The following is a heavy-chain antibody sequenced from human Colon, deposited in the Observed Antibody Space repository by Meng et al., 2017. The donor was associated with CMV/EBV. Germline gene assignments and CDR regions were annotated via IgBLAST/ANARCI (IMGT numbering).Heavy chain of an antibody. J-gene: IGHJ4*02. D-gene: IGHD2-8*01. Sequence: GESLKISCAASGFIFSNSWMIWVRRAPGKGLEWVAKTNEDGSDKYYVDSVKGRFTIFRDNAKNSVYLQMNSLRAEDTAVYYCASTGPLYGLYFCYWGQGTLVTVSS. CDR2: TNEDGSDK. CDR1: GFIFSNSW. CDR3: ASTGPLYGLYFCY. V-gene: IGHV3-7*01.